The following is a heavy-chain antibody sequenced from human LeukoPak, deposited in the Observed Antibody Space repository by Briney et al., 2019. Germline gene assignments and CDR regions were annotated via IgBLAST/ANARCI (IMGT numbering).Heavy chain of an antibody. CDR1: GFTFSSYS. J-gene: IGHJ6*02. D-gene: IGHD1-26*01. CDR3: ARDQWVLRRGMDV. V-gene: IGHV3-21*01. Sequence: PGGSLRLSCAASGFTFSSYSMNWVRQAPGKGLEWVSSISSSSSYIYYADSVKGRFTISRDNAKNSLYLQMNSLRAEDTAVYYCARDQWVLRRGMDVWGQGTTVTVSS. CDR2: ISSSSSYI.